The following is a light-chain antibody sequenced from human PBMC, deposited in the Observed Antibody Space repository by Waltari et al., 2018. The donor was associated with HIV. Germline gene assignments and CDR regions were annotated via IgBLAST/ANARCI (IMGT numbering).Light chain of an antibody. Sequence: EIVLTQSPATLSLSLGARANLSCRASQSVSSFLAWFQQKPGQAPRLLISDASTRATGIPARFSGSGSGTDFTLTISSLEPEDFAVYYCQQRSDWPRLTFGGGTKVEIK. CDR3: QQRSDWPRLT. J-gene: IGKJ4*01. CDR1: QSVSSF. V-gene: IGKV3-11*01. CDR2: DAS.